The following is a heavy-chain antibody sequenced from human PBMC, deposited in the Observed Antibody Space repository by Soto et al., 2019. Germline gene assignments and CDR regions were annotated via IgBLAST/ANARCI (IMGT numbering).Heavy chain of an antibody. CDR3: ARDPNLSLTFHDYGMDV. J-gene: IGHJ6*02. V-gene: IGHV1-46*01. CDR1: GYTFTSYY. Sequence: QVQLMQSGAEVKKPGASVKVSCKASGYTFTSYYIHWVRQAPGQGLEWMGIINPSTGSASYTRMFQRRVDMTRDTSTSTVNMEVCRQRSEDTAVYYCARDPNLSLTFHDYGMDVWGQGTTVTVSS. CDR2: INPSTGSA.